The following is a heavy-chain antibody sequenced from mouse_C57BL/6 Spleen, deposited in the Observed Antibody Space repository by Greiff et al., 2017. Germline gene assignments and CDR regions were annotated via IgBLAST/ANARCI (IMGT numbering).Heavy chain of an antibody. D-gene: IGHD4-1*01. J-gene: IGHJ2*01. CDR3: AREGGLGRDTFCD. V-gene: IGHV1-82*01. CDR2: IYPGDGDT. CDR1: GYAFSSSW. Sequence: VQLQQSGPELVKPGASVKFSCKASGYAFSSSWMNWVKQRPGKGLDWIGWIYPGDGDTNYNGKFKGKATLTADKCSSTAYMQLSSLTSEDSAVYFCAREGGLGRDTFCDWGQGTTLTFSA.